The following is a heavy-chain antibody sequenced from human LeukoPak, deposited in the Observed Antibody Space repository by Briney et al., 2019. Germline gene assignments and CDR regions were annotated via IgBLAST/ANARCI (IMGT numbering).Heavy chain of an antibody. D-gene: IGHD6-13*01. V-gene: IGHV3-53*01. CDR2: IYSGGST. J-gene: IGHJ4*02. Sequence: GGSLRLSCAASGFTVSSNYMSWVRQAPGKGLEWVSVIYSGGSTYYADSVKGRFTISRDNAKNSLYLQMNSLRAEDTAVYYCARGAIIAAATSIAYYFDYWGQGTLVTVSS. CDR3: ARGAIIAAATSIAYYFDY. CDR1: GFTVSSNY.